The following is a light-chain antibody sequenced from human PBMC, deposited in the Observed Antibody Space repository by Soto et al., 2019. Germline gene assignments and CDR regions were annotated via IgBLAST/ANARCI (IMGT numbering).Light chain of an antibody. CDR1: SSNIGAGYD. V-gene: IGLV1-40*01. J-gene: IGLJ1*01. Sequence: QSVLTQPPSVSGAPGQSVTISCTGGSSNIGAGYDVHWYRQLPGTAPKLLIYGNSNRPSGVPDRFSGSNSGTSASLAINGLQAEDEADYYCQSYYSSLSGSYVFGTGTKLTVL. CDR3: QSYYSSLSGSYV. CDR2: GNS.